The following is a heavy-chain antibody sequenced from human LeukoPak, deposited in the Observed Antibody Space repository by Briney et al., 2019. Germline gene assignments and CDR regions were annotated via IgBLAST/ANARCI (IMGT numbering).Heavy chain of an antibody. J-gene: IGHJ4*02. CDR1: GFTFSSFA. Sequence: GGSLRLSCAASGFTFSSFAMSWVRQTPGKGLEGVSTFTASGSTTYYADSVKGRFTISRDDSKNTLYLQTNSLRADDTAVYYCAKDAVAPGSGGDYFDYWAQGTLVTVSS. CDR2: FTASGSTT. D-gene: IGHD3-10*01. V-gene: IGHV3-23*01. CDR3: AKDAVAPGSGGDYFDY.